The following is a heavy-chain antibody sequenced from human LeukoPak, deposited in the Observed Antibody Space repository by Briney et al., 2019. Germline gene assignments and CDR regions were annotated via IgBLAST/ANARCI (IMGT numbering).Heavy chain of an antibody. D-gene: IGHD3-22*01. CDR2: ISGSGGST. CDR1: GFTFSSYA. Sequence: PGGSLRLSCAASGFTFSSYAMSWVRQAPGKGLEWVSAISGSGGSTYYADSVKGRFTISRDNSKNTLYLQMNSLRAEDTAVYYCAKSHDSSGYYSYVFDYWGQGTLVTVSS. V-gene: IGHV3-23*01. J-gene: IGHJ4*02. CDR3: AKSHDSSGYYSYVFDY.